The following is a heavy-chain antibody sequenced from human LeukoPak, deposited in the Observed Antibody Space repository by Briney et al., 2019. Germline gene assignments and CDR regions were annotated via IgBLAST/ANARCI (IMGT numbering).Heavy chain of an antibody. V-gene: IGHV4-59*08. CDR2: IYSSGNT. Sequence: PSETLSLTCSVSGVSISGHYWSWIRQPPGKGLEWIGNIYSSGNTNYNPSLKSRVTISVDTSKNQFSLKLSSVTAAGTAVYYCARLRFLEWLFPWFDPGGQGTLVTVSS. J-gene: IGHJ5*02. CDR3: ARLRFLEWLFPWFDP. D-gene: IGHD3-3*01. CDR1: GVSISGHY.